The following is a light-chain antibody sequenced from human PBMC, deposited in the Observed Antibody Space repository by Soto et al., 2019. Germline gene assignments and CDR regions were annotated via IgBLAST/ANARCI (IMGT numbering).Light chain of an antibody. CDR3: QQYNNWPWT. Sequence: EIAMTQSPATLSVSPGERATLSCRASQSVSSNLAWYQQKPGQAPRLLIYGASTRATGIPARFSGSGSGTEFTLTISSLQSEDFAVYNCQQYNNWPWTFGQGTKVDIK. CDR1: QSVSSN. J-gene: IGKJ1*01. V-gene: IGKV3-15*01. CDR2: GAS.